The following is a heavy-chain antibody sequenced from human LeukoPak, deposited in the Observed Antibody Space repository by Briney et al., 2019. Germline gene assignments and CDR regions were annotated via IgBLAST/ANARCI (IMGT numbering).Heavy chain of an antibody. J-gene: IGHJ6*02. CDR3: ARGKLLWGMDV. Sequence: GGSLRLSCAASGFTFSSYSMNWVRQAPGKGLEWVSYISSSSSTIYYADSVKGRFTISRDNAKNSLYLQMNSLRAEDTAVYYCARGKLLWGMDVWGQGTTVTVSS. CDR2: ISSSSSTI. V-gene: IGHV3-48*04. CDR1: GFTFSSYS. D-gene: IGHD1-26*01.